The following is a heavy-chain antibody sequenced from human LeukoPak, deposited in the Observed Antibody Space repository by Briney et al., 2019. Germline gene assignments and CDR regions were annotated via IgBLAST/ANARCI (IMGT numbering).Heavy chain of an antibody. J-gene: IGHJ5*02. Sequence: PSETLSLTCAVYGGSFSGYYWSWIRQPPGKGLEWIGEINHSGSTNYNPSLKSRVTISVDTSKSQFSLKLSSVTAADTAVYYCARGITTVVTLNWFDPWGQGTLVTVSP. CDR3: ARGITTVVTLNWFDP. D-gene: IGHD4-23*01. CDR1: GGSFSGYY. V-gene: IGHV4-34*01. CDR2: INHSGST.